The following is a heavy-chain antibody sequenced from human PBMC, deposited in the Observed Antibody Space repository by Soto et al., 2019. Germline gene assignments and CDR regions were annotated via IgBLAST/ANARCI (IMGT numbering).Heavy chain of an antibody. D-gene: IGHD3-10*01. CDR2: IYYSGST. CDR3: ASDVLLWFGELPGPGY. CDR1: GGSISSSSYY. J-gene: IGHJ4*02. Sequence: QLHLQESGPGLVKPSETLSLTCTVSGGSISSSSYYWGWIRQPPGKGLEWIGSIYYSGSTYYNPSLKSRVTITVDTSKNQFSQKLSSVTAADTAVYYCASDVLLWFGELPGPGYWGQGTLVTVSS. V-gene: IGHV4-39*01.